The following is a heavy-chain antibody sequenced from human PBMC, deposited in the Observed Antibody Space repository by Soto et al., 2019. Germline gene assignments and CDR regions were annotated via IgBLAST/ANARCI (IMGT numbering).Heavy chain of an antibody. CDR2: INQDGSSA. D-gene: IGHD3-16*01. CDR1: GFDFNIYW. Sequence: VQLVESGGGLVQPGGSLRLSCATSGFDFNIYWMHWARQVPGKGLEWLSRINQDGSSAGYADSVRGRFTISRDNAKKTAYLQMSSLGVEDAAVYYCVGEGGAGTGFWGQGTLVTVSS. CDR3: VGEGGAGTGF. J-gene: IGHJ4*02. V-gene: IGHV3-74*01.